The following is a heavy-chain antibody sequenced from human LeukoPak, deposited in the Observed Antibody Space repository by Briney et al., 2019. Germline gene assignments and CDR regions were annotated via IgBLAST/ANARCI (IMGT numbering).Heavy chain of an antibody. CDR2: IYPGDSDT. CDR3: ASLRSYSDAFDI. D-gene: IGHD2-21*01. Sequence: GESLKISCKGSGYSFTRYWIGWVRQMPGKGLEWMGTIYPGDSDTRYRPSFQGQVTISADKSISTAYLQRSSLKASDTAMYYCASLRSYSDAFDIWGQGTMVTVSS. CDR1: GYSFTRYW. V-gene: IGHV5-51*01. J-gene: IGHJ3*02.